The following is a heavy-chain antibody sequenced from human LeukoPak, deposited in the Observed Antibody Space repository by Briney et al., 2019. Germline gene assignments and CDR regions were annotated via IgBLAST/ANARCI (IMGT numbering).Heavy chain of an antibody. CDR2: IYYSGST. Sequence: SETLSLTCTVSGGSISSYYWSWIRQPPGKGLEWIGYIYYSGSTNYNPSLKSRVTISVDTSKNQFSLKLSSVTAADTAVYYCARVSGSGWPNYYYYYYMDVWGKGTTVTVSS. V-gene: IGHV4-59*01. CDR1: GGSISSYY. CDR3: ARVSGSGWPNYYYYYYMDV. J-gene: IGHJ6*03. D-gene: IGHD6-19*01.